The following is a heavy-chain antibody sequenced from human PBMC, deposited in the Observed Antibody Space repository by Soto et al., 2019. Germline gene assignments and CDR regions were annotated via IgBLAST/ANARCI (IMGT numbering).Heavy chain of an antibody. Sequence: EVQLLESGGGLVQPGGSLRLSCAASGFTFSSYAMSWVRQAPGKGLEWVSAISGSGGSTYYADSVKGRFTISRDNSKNTLYLQMNSPRAEDTAVYYCARHTQKLIAAAGKGYFQHWGQGTLVTVSS. CDR3: ARHTQKLIAAAGKGYFQH. D-gene: IGHD6-13*01. CDR2: ISGSGGST. J-gene: IGHJ1*01. V-gene: IGHV3-23*01. CDR1: GFTFSSYA.